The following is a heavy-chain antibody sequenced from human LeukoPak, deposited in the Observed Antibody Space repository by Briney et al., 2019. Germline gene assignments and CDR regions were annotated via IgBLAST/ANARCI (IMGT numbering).Heavy chain of an antibody. D-gene: IGHD3-22*01. J-gene: IGHJ4*02. CDR3: ARDDGSGYPTDY. Sequence: SVKVSCKASGGTFSSYAISWVRQAPGQGLEWMGGIIPIFGTANYAQKFQGRVTITADESTSTAYMELSSLRSEDTAVYYCARDDGSGYPTDYWGQGTLVTVSS. CDR1: GGTFSSYA. CDR2: IIPIFGTA. V-gene: IGHV1-69*01.